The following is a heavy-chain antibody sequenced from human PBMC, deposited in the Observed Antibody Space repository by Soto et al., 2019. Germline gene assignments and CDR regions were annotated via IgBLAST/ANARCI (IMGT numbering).Heavy chain of an antibody. D-gene: IGHD3-22*01. CDR3: AKVDPLSYDSSGYDAFDI. J-gene: IGHJ3*02. CDR2: ISGSGGST. V-gene: IGHV3-23*01. CDR1: GFTFSSYA. Sequence: GGSLRLSCAASGFTFSSYAMSWVRQAPGKGLEWVSAISGSGGSTYYADSVKGRFTISRDNSKNTLYLQMNSLRAEDTAVYYCAKVDPLSYDSSGYDAFDIWGQGTMVTVSS.